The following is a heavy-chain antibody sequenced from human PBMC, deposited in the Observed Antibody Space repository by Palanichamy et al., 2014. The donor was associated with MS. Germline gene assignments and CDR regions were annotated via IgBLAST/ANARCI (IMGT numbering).Heavy chain of an antibody. V-gene: IGHV3-33*01. CDR3: ARGVVGYQLLSMEGDYFDY. CDR2: IWYDGSNK. J-gene: IGHJ4*02. Sequence: QVQLVESGGGVVQPGRSLRLSCAASGFTFSSYGMHWVRQAPGKGLEWMAVIWYDGSNKYYADSVKGRFTISRDNSKNTLYLQMNSLRAEDTAVYYCARGVVGYQLLSMEGDYFDYWGQGTPVTVSS. CDR1: GFTFSSYG. D-gene: IGHD2-2*01.